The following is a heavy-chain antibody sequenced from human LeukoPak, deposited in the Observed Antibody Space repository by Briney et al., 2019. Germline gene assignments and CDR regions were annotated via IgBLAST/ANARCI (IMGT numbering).Heavy chain of an antibody. D-gene: IGHD5-24*01. V-gene: IGHV3-74*01. Sequence: GGSLRLSCAASGFTFSSYWMHWVRQAPGKGLVWVSRINSDGSSTSYADSVKGRFTISRDNAKNTLYLQMNSLRAEDTAVYYCAKSPVDGDNFYYYYMDVWGKGTTVTVSS. CDR1: GFTFSSYW. J-gene: IGHJ6*03. CDR3: AKSPVDGDNFYYYYMDV. CDR2: INSDGSST.